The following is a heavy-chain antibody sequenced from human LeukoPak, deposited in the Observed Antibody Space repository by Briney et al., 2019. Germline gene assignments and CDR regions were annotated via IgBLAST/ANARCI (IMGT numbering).Heavy chain of an antibody. V-gene: IGHV1-69*01. CDR2: IIPIFGTA. Sequence: GSSVKVSCKASGGTFSSYAISWVRQAPGQGLEWMGGIIPIFGTANYAQKFQGRVTITADESTSTAYMELSSLRSEDTAVYYCARDAARGYPYYYYYYMDVWGKGTTVTISS. CDR1: GGTFSSYA. CDR3: ARDAARGYPYYYYYYMDV. J-gene: IGHJ6*03. D-gene: IGHD6-13*01.